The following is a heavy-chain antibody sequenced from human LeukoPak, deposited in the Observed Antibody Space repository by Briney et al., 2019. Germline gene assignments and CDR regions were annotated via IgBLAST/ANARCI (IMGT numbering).Heavy chain of an antibody. V-gene: IGHV1-2*02. CDR2: INPNSGGT. CDR3: ARDLSFIGYYFDY. D-gene: IGHD2-15*01. Sequence: ASVKVSCKASGYTFTGYYMHWVRQAPGQGLEWMGWINPNSGGTNYAQKFQGRVTMTRDTSISTAYMELSRLRSDDTAVYYCARDLSFIGYYFDYWSQGTLVTVSS. J-gene: IGHJ4*02. CDR1: GYTFTGYY.